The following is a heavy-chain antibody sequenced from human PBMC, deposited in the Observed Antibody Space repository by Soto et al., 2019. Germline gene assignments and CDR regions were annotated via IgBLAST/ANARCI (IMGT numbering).Heavy chain of an antibody. Sequence: QLQESGPGLVKPSETLSLTCTVSGGSISSSSYYWGWIRQPPGKGLEWIGSIYNSGSTYYNPSLKSRVTISVDTSKNQFSLKLSSVTAADTAVYYCARLGVVVDANWFDPWGQGTLVTVSS. CDR2: IYNSGST. CDR3: ARLGVVVDANWFDP. V-gene: IGHV4-39*01. J-gene: IGHJ5*02. D-gene: IGHD2-15*01. CDR1: GGSISSSSYY.